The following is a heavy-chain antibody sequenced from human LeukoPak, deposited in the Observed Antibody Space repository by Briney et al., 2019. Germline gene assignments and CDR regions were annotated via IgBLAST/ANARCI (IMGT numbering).Heavy chain of an antibody. CDR2: ISGSGGST. CDR1: GFTFSSYA. Sequence: PGGSLRLPCAASGFTFSSYAMSWVRQAPGKGLEWVSAISGSGGSTYYADSVKGRFTISRDNSKNTLYLQMNSLRAEDTAVYYCAKDSRYYDSSGTFDYWGQGTLVTVSS. CDR3: AKDSRYYDSSGTFDY. V-gene: IGHV3-23*01. D-gene: IGHD3-22*01. J-gene: IGHJ4*02.